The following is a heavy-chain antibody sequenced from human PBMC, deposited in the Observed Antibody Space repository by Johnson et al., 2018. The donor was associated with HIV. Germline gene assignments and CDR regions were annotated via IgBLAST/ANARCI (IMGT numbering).Heavy chain of an antibody. CDR2: IKSKGDGGTV. V-gene: IGHV3-15*01. CDR1: GFTFSNAW. J-gene: IGHJ3*02. CDR3: TTEVMQWEHQVGWTRAFYI. Sequence: VQLVESGGGLVKPGGSLRLSCVASGFTFSNAWMSWVRQAPGKGLEWVGRIKSKGDGGTVDYAAPVIGRFTISRDDSKNTLNLQMNSLKSEDTAVYYCTTEVMQWEHQVGWTRAFYIWGQGTMVTVSS. D-gene: IGHD1-26*01.